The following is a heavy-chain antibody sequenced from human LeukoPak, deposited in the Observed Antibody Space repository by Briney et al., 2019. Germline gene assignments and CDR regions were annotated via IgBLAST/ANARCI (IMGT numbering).Heavy chain of an antibody. CDR1: GFTFSDYY. V-gene: IGHV3-11*01. J-gene: IGHJ6*04. CDR2: SSNRGNNI. Sequence: GGSLRLSCAVSGFTFSDYYMGWIRQAPGKGLAWVSYSSNRGNNIYYADSVKGRFTISSDNDKNSLYLQMNGLRAEDTAVYYCAKMVMGGVAPLDVWGKGTTVTVSS. D-gene: IGHD3-10*01. CDR3: AKMVMGGVAPLDV.